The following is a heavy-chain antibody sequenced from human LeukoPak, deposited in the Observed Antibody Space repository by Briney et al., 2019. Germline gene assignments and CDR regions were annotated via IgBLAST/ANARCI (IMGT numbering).Heavy chain of an antibody. CDR2: IKQDGSEK. D-gene: IGHD2-2*03. J-gene: IGHJ4*02. V-gene: IGHV3-7*01. Sequence: PGGSLRLSCTASGFSFSNYWMSWVRQAPGKGLEWVANIKQDGSEKYYVDSVKGRFTISRDNAKNSLYLQMNSLRAEDTAVYYCARDGEPPGYCSSTSCRVFDYWGQGTLITVSS. CDR1: GFSFSNYW. CDR3: ARDGEPPGYCSSTSCRVFDY.